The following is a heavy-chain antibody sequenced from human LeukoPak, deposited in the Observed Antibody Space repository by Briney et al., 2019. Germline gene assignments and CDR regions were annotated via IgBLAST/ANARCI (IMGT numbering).Heavy chain of an antibody. D-gene: IGHD2-2*02. CDR2: MNPNSGNT. CDR3: ARGTRDCSSASCYNY. CDR1: GYTFTSYD. Sequence: ASVKVSCKASGYTFTSYDINWVRQATGQGLEWMGWMNPNSGNTGYAQKFQSRVTITRDTSTSTAYMELSSLKSEDTAGYYCARGTRDCSSASCYNYWGQGTLVTVSS. J-gene: IGHJ4*02. V-gene: IGHV1-8*03.